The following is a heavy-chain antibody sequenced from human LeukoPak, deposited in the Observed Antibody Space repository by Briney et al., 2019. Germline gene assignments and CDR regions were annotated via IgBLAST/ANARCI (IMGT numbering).Heavy chain of an antibody. CDR2: IYHSGST. Sequence: PSETLSLTCAVSGGSISSSNWWSWVRQPPGKGLEWIGEIYHSGSTNYNPSLKSRVTISVDKSKNQFSLKLSSVTAADTAVYYCAKMGDRFGLWGHKTKYYMDVWGKGTTVTVSS. D-gene: IGHD3-16*01. J-gene: IGHJ6*03. CDR1: GGSISSSNW. V-gene: IGHV4-4*02. CDR3: AKMGDRFGLWGHKTKYYMDV.